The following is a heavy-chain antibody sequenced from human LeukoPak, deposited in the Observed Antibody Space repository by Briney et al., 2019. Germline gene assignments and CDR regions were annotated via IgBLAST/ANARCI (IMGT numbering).Heavy chain of an antibody. CDR3: AASEWELREVFDY. Sequence: ASVKVSCKASGYTFTGYYMHWVRQAPGQGLEWMGWINPNSGGTNYAQKFQGRVTMTRDTSISTAYMELSRLRSGDTAVYYCAASEWELREVFDYWGQETLVTVSS. CDR2: INPNSGGT. V-gene: IGHV1-2*02. D-gene: IGHD1-26*01. J-gene: IGHJ4*02. CDR1: GYTFTGYY.